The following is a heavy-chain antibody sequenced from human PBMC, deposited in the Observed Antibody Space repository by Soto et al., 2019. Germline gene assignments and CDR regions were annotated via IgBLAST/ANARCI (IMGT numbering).Heavy chain of an antibody. J-gene: IGHJ6*02. CDR1: GFTFSSYG. Sequence: GGSLRLSCAASGFTFSSYGMSWVRQAPGKGLEWVSVITPSSASTFYADSVKGRFTISRDNSKNMLYLQMNSLRAEDTAVYYCAKDRKRMDVWGQGTTVTVLL. V-gene: IGHV3-23*01. CDR3: AKDRKRMDV. CDR2: ITPSSAST.